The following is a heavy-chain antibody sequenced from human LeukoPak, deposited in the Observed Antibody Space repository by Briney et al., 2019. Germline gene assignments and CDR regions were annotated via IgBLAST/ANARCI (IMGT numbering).Heavy chain of an antibody. CDR3: ARGGGVRTGSGWRPGNWFDP. J-gene: IGHJ5*02. V-gene: IGHV4-38-2*02. D-gene: IGHD6-19*01. CDR1: GYSISSGYF. Sequence: SETLSLTCSVSGYSISSGYFWGWIRQPPGKGLEWIGIIHSGESPYYSPSLESRISISIDTSKNQFSLKFNSVTAADTAVYYCARGGGVRTGSGWRPGNWFDPWGQGTLVIVSS. CDR2: IHSGESP.